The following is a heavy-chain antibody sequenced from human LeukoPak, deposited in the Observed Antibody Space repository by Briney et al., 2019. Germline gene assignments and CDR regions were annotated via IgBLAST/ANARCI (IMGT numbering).Heavy chain of an antibody. D-gene: IGHD5-12*01. CDR1: GYTFTGYY. CDR2: INPNSGGT. CDR3: ARDLGGGYSGYGGLYYYYMDV. V-gene: IGHV1-2*02. Sequence: ASVKVPCKASGYTFTGYYMHWVRQAPGQGLEWMGWINPNSGGTNYAQKSQGRVTMTRDTSISTAYMELSRLRSDDTAVYYCARDLGGGYSGYGGLYYYYMDVWGKGTTVTVSS. J-gene: IGHJ6*03.